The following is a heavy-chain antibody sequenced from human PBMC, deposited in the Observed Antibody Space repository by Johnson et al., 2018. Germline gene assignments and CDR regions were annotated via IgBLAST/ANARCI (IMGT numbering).Heavy chain of an antibody. V-gene: IGHV3-49*03. D-gene: IGHD2-21*02. J-gene: IGHJ1*01. CDR3: TKTWGGDCYYFQH. CDR1: GFTFGDYA. CDR2: IRSKAYGGTT. Sequence: VQLVESGGGLVQPGRSLRLSCTASGFTFGDYAMSWFRQAPGKGLEWVGCIRSKAYGGTTEYAASVNGRFTIPRGDSKSIAYLQMNSLKTEDTAVYYCTKTWGGDCYYFQHWGQGTLVTVSS.